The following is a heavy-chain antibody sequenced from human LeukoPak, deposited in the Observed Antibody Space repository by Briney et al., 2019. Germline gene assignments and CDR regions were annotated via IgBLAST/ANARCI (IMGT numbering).Heavy chain of an antibody. CDR1: GGTFISYA. Sequence: ASXKVXCKASGGTFISYAISWVGQARGQGREGMGGIIPVFGTPNSPQKFHGTLTITTDESTSTAYLELRSLRSADTAVYSCASSWGFGETGWGQGTLVTVSS. CDR2: IIPVFGTP. CDR3: ASSWGFGETG. D-gene: IGHD3-10*01. V-gene: IGHV1-69*05. J-gene: IGHJ4*02.